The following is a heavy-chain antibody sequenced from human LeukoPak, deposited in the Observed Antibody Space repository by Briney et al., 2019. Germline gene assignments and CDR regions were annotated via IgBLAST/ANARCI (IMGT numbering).Heavy chain of an antibody. CDR1: GGSFSGYY. V-gene: IGHV4-34*01. Sequence: PSETLPLTCAVYGGSFSGYYWSWIRQPPGKGLEWIREINHSGSTNYNPSLKSRVTISVDTSKNQFSLKLSSVTAADTTVYYCAASRYDYGDYVPLVYWGQGTLVTVSS. J-gene: IGHJ4*02. D-gene: IGHD4-17*01. CDR3: AASRYDYGDYVPLVY. CDR2: INHSGST.